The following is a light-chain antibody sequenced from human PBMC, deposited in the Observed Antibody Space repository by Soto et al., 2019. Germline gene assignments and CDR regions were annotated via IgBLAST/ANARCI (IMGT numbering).Light chain of an antibody. J-gene: IGLJ1*01. V-gene: IGLV2-14*03. CDR3: ISFPSRHIYV. CDR2: DVT. CDR1: SSDVGGYNY. Sequence: QSALAQPASVSGSPGQSITISCTGTSSDVGGYNYVSWYQQHPGRAPKLIIYDVTNRPSGISNRFSGSKSGNTASLTISGLQTEDEADYYCISFPSRHIYVSGTGTKVTVL.